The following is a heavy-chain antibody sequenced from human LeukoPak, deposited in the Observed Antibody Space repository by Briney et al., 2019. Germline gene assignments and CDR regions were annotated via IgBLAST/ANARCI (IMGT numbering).Heavy chain of an antibody. CDR1: EFIFTTYS. D-gene: IGHD3-10*01. Sequence: SGGSLRLSCAASEFIFTTYSMSWVRQAPGKGLEWVSSISSRSTYTYYADSVKGRFAISRDNAKNSLYLQMNSLRVEDTAVYYCARSQFGELLNGFDSWGQGTLVTVSS. CDR2: ISSRSTYT. CDR3: ARSQFGELLNGFDS. V-gene: IGHV3-21*01. J-gene: IGHJ4*02.